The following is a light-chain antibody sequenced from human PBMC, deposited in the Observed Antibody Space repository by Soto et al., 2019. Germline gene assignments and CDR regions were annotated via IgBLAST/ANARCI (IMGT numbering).Light chain of an antibody. Sequence: QSVLTQSPSASGTPGQRVTISCSGSSSNIGSYPVSWYQQLPGTAPKLLINSDDQRPSGVPDRFSASKSGTSASLAISGLRSEDEADYYCAAWDASLSGHVFGAGTKLTVL. J-gene: IGLJ1*01. CDR2: SDD. CDR3: AAWDASLSGHV. V-gene: IGLV1-47*01. CDR1: SSNIGSYP.